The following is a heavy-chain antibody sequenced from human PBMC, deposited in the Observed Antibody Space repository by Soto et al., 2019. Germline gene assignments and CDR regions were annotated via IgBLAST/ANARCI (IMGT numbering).Heavy chain of an antibody. V-gene: IGHV3-74*01. D-gene: IGHD2-8*01. CDR1: GFTFSNYW. CDR2: IDRDGSST. Sequence: EVQLVESGGGLVQPGGSLRLSCAASGFTFSNYWMHWVRQAPGKGLVWVSRIDRDGSSTNYADSVKGRFTISRDNSKNTLSLHMNSLRPEDTSVYYCTRGVFFAYCGQGTLVTVSS. CDR3: TRGVFFAY. J-gene: IGHJ4*02.